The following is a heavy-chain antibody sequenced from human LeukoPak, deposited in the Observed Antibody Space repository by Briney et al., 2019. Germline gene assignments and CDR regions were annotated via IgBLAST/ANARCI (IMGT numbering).Heavy chain of an antibody. CDR3: ARLDGYSYGYSYYYYMDV. CDR2: INHSGST. V-gene: IGHV4-34*01. CDR1: GGSFSGYY. Sequence: SETLSLTCAVYGGSFSGYYWSWIRQPPGKGLEWIGEINHSGSTNYNPSLKSRVTISVDTSTNQFSLKLSSVTAADTAVYYCARLDGYSYGYSYYYYMDVWGKGTTVTVSS. D-gene: IGHD5-18*01. J-gene: IGHJ6*03.